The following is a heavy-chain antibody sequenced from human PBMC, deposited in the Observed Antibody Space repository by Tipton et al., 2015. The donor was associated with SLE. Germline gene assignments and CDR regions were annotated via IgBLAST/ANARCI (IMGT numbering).Heavy chain of an antibody. V-gene: IGHV4-34*01. Sequence: TLSLTCAVYGGSFSEYYWSWIRQPPGKGLEWVGEVNHRGSTHYNPSLKSRVTISVDTSKNQFSLKLSSVTAADTAVYYCARDLRAIGDRFDPWGQGALVTVSS. CDR2: VNHRGST. D-gene: IGHD3-16*01. CDR3: ARDLRAIGDRFDP. CDR1: GGSFSEYY. J-gene: IGHJ5*02.